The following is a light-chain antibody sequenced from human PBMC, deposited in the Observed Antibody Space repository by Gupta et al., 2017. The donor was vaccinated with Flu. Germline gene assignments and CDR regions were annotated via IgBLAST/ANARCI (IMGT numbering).Light chain of an antibody. CDR3: QQYDGSAT. J-gene: IGKJ5*01. Sequence: IVLTQSQGTLSLSPGDRATLSCRASQTVTSNYVAWYQQKPGQAPRLLFHGASSRATGVPDRFSGRGSRTYFTLTISRLEPEDFAVYYCQQYDGSATFGQGTQVESK. CDR2: GAS. CDR1: QTVTSNY. V-gene: IGKV3-20*01.